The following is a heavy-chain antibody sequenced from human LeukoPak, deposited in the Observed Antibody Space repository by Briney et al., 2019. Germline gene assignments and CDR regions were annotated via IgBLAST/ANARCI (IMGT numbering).Heavy chain of an antibody. D-gene: IGHD6-6*01. CDR2: IYYSGNT. CDR3: GRHSSSSAANFDY. J-gene: IGHJ4*02. Sequence: SETLSLTCTVSDGSISSSSYYWGWIRQPPGKGLEWIGCIYYSGNTYYNPYLKSRVTISIDTSKNHFSLRLTSVTAADAAVYYCGRHSSSSAANFDYWGQGTLVTVSS. V-gene: IGHV4-39*01. CDR1: DGSISSSSYY.